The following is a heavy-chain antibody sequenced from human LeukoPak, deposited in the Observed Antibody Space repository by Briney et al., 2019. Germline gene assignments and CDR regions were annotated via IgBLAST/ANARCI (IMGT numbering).Heavy chain of an antibody. Sequence: SETLSLTCTVSGGSISSHYWSWIRQPPGKGLEWIGYIYYSGSTNYNPSLKSRVTISVDTSKNQFSLKLSSVNAADTAVYYCARMGTIRDSRFAPWGQGTLVTVSS. CDR1: GGSISSHY. CDR2: IYYSGST. V-gene: IGHV4-59*11. CDR3: ARMGTIRDSRFAP. J-gene: IGHJ5*02. D-gene: IGHD5-24*01.